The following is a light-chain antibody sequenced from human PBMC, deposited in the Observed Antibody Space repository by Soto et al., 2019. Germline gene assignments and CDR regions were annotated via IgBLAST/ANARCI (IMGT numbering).Light chain of an antibody. Sequence: ESVLTQSPGNLSLSPGERATLYCRASQSVSSSYLAWYQQKPGQAPRLLIYGASRRATGIPDRFSGSGSGTDFTFTISRLEPEDFAVYYCQHYGSSPFTFGQGTKLEIK. CDR3: QHYGSSPFT. CDR1: QSVSSSY. CDR2: GAS. J-gene: IGKJ2*01. V-gene: IGKV3-20*01.